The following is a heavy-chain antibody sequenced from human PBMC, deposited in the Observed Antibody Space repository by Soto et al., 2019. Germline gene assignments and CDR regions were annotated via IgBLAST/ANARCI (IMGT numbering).Heavy chain of an antibody. D-gene: IGHD2-15*01. CDR3: ARVGCSGGSCYSGQLDY. CDR2: IIPIFGTA. J-gene: IGHJ4*02. V-gene: IGHV1-69*13. CDR1: GGTFSSYA. Sequence: ASVKVSCKASGGTFSSYAISWVRQAPGQGLEWMGGIIPIFGTANYAQKFQGRVTITADESTSTAYMELNSLRSEDTAVYYCARVGCSGGSCYSGQLDYWGQGTLVTVSS.